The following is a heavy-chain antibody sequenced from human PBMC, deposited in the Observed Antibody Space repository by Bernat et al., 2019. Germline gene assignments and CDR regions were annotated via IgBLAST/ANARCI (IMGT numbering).Heavy chain of an antibody. Sequence: EVQLVESGGGLVQPGGSLRLSCAASGFTFSNYNIHWVRQAPGKGLVWVARINGDGSSTTSADSVKGLFPISRDNAKNTLYLHMNSLRADDTAVYYCAKYFGSGTYGLDYWGQGTLVTVSS. CDR3: AKYFGSGTYGLDY. CDR2: INGDGSST. D-gene: IGHD3-10*01. CDR1: GFTFSNYN. V-gene: IGHV3-74*01. J-gene: IGHJ4*02.